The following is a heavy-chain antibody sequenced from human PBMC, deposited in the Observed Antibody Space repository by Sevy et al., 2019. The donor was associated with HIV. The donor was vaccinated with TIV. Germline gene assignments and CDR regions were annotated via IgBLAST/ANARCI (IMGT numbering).Heavy chain of an antibody. J-gene: IGHJ3*02. Sequence: GGSLRLSCAASGFTFSSYAMSWVRQAPGKGLEWVSAISGSGGSTYYADSVKGRFTISRDNSKNTQYLQMNSLRAEDTAVYYCAKEFDYGSGSYYSRYDAFDIWGQGTMVTVSS. D-gene: IGHD3-10*01. CDR1: GFTFSSYA. V-gene: IGHV3-23*01. CDR3: AKEFDYGSGSYYSRYDAFDI. CDR2: ISGSGGST.